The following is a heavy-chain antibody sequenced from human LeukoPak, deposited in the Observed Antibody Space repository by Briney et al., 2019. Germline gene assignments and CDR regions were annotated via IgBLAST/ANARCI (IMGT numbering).Heavy chain of an antibody. CDR2: IYSGGST. Sequence: GGSLRLSCAASGFTFSSYGMSWVRQAPGKGLEWVSVIYSGGSTYYADSVKGRFTISRDNAKNSLYLQMNSLRAEDTALYYCARGSGSYYYYYMDVWGKGTTVTVSS. CDR3: ARGSGSYYYYYMDV. CDR1: GFTFSSYG. V-gene: IGHV3-53*01. D-gene: IGHD3-22*01. J-gene: IGHJ6*03.